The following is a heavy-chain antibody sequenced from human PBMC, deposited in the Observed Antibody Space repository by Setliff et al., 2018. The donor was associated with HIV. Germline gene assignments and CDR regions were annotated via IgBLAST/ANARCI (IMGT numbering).Heavy chain of an antibody. J-gene: IGHJ4*02. V-gene: IGHV3-66*01. CDR2: IYSGGST. CDR1: GFTFNTYD. D-gene: IGHD3-22*01. CDR3: ARVRYGSTGYDY. Sequence: PGGSLRLSCAASGFTFNTYDMSWVRQAPGKGLEWVSVIYSGGSTYYADSVKGRFTISRDNVKNTLYLQMSSLRAEDSAVYYCARVRYGSTGYDYWGQGTLVTVSS.